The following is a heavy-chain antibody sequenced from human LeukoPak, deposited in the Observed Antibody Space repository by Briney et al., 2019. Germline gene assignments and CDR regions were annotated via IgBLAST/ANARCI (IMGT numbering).Heavy chain of an antibody. CDR3: ARDVITYYYDSSGYNWFDP. J-gene: IGHJ5*02. V-gene: IGHV4-39*07. D-gene: IGHD3-22*01. Sequence: SETLSLTCTVSGGSISSSSYYWGWIRQPPGKGLEWIGSIYYSGSTYYNPSLKSRVTISVDTSKNQFSLKLSSVTAADTAVYYCARDVITYYYDSSGYNWFDPWGQGTLVTVSS. CDR2: IYYSGST. CDR1: GGSISSSSYY.